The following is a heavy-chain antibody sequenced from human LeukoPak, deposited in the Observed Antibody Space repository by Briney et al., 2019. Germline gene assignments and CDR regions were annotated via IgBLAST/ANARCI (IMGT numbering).Heavy chain of an antibody. CDR1: GFTFSSYW. J-gene: IGHJ6*02. D-gene: IGHD6-13*01. CDR2: IKQDGSEK. Sequence: PGGSLRLSCAASGFTFSSYWMSWVRQAPGKGLEWVANIKQDGSEKYYVDSVKGRFTISRDNAKNSLYLQMNSLRAEDTAVYYCARDHEAAAAVYYYYGMDVWGQGTTVTVSS. V-gene: IGHV3-7*01. CDR3: ARDHEAAAAVYYYYGMDV.